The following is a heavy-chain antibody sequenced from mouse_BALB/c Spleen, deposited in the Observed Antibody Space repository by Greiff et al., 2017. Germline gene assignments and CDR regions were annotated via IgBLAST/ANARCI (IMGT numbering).Heavy chain of an antibody. Sequence: VQLQQSGAELVRPGVSVKISCKGSGYTFTDYAMHWVKQSHAKSLEWIGVISTYYGDASYNQKFKGKATMTVDKSSSTAYMELARLTSEDSAIYYCARDYYGYGFADWGQGTLVTVSA. CDR2: ISTYYGDA. J-gene: IGHJ3*01. CDR3: ARDYYGYGFAD. CDR1: GYTFTDYA. D-gene: IGHD1-2*01. V-gene: IGHV1S137*01.